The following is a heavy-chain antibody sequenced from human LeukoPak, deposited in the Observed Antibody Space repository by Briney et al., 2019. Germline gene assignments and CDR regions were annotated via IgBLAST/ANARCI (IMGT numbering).Heavy chain of an antibody. Sequence: GGSLRLSCAASGFSFSSYAMHWVRQAPGEGLEYVSAISANGGSTYYANSVKGRFTISRDNSKNTLYLQMGSLRAEDMAVYYCARVRWAGTWRDLDYWGQGILVTVSS. CDR1: GFSFSSYA. CDR3: ARVRWAGTWRDLDY. CDR2: ISANGGST. V-gene: IGHV3-64*01. D-gene: IGHD1-1*01. J-gene: IGHJ4*02.